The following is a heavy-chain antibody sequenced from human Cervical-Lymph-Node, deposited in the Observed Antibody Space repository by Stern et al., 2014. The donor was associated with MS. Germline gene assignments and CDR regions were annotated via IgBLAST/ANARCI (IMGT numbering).Heavy chain of an antibody. Sequence: EVHLVESGGGLAQPGGSLRLSCAGSGFTFSNFAMTWIRHAPGKGLEWVSGSGTDGGTHYAESVKGRFSISRDNSKNTLYLQMDRLRVEDTAFYYCGKDLHYWSADSWGQGTLVTVSS. D-gene: IGHD1-1*01. V-gene: IGHV3-23*04. CDR2: SGTDGGT. J-gene: IGHJ4*02. CDR3: GKDLHYWSADS. CDR1: GFTFSNFA.